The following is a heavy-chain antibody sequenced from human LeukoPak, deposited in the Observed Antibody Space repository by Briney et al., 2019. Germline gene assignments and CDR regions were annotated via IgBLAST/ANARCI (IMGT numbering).Heavy chain of an antibody. Sequence: PSETLSLTCIVSRYSITSAYYWGWIRQPPGKGLEWIGSVYYSGGTYYNPSLKSRVTISRDTSKNQFSLKVNSVTVADTAVYYCVRGLHPTVPDVGWGNWFDPWGQGTLVTVSS. CDR3: VRGLHPTVPDVGWGNWFDP. D-gene: IGHD3-16*01. J-gene: IGHJ5*02. CDR1: RYSITSAYY. V-gene: IGHV4-38-2*02. CDR2: VYYSGGT.